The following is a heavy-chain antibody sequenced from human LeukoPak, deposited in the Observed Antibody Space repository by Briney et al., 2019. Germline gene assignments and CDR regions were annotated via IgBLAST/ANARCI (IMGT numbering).Heavy chain of an antibody. J-gene: IGHJ4*02. D-gene: IGHD6-19*01. CDR3: ARDRYSSGWYESE. V-gene: IGHV3-21*01. CDR2: ISSSSSYI. CDR1: GFTFGSYS. Sequence: GGSLRLSCAASGFTFGSYSMNWVRQAPGKGLEWVSSISSSSSYIYYADSVKGRFTISRDNAKNSLYLQMNSLRAEDTAVYYCARDRYSSGWYESEWGQGTLVTVSS.